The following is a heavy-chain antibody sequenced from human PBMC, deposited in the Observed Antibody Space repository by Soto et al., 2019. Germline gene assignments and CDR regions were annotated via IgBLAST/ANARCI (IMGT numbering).Heavy chain of an antibody. V-gene: IGHV3-7*01. CDR3: TISMVRGTIQDYYYGMDI. D-gene: IGHD3-10*01. J-gene: IGHJ6*02. CDR2: IKQDGSEK. Sequence: EVQLVESGGGLVQPGGSLRLSCAASGFTFSSYWMSWVRQAPETGLEWVANIKQDGSEKYYVDSVKGRFTISRDNAKNSLHLQMNSLRAEDTALYYCTISMVRGTIQDYYYGMDIWGQGTTVTVSS. CDR1: GFTFSSYW.